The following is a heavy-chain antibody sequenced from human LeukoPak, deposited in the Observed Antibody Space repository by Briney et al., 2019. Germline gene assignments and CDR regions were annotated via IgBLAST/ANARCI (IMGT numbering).Heavy chain of an antibody. CDR2: ISSSGSTI. CDR1: GFTFSDYY. D-gene: IGHD1-1*01. J-gene: IGHJ4*02. CDR3: ARDQNWNDEGDY. Sequence: LRLSCAASGFTFSDYYMSWIRQAPGKGLEWVSYISSSGSTIYYADSVKGRFTISRDNAKNSLYVQMNSLRAEDTAVYYCARDQNWNDEGDYWGQGTLVTVSS. V-gene: IGHV3-11*04.